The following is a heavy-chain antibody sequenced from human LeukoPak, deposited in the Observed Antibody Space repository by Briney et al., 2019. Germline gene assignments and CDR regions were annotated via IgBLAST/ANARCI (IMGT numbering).Heavy chain of an antibody. V-gene: IGHV3-30*02. D-gene: IGHD3-10*01. CDR3: VKDRRGILIWFGELSPLYYFDY. Sequence: PGGSLRLSCAASGFTFSSYGMHWVRQAPGKGLEWAAFMSYDGSNKYYADSVKGRFTISRDDSKNTLYVQMNSLRAEDTAVYYCVKDRRGILIWFGELSPLYYFDYWGQGALVSVSS. CDR2: MSYDGSNK. J-gene: IGHJ4*02. CDR1: GFTFSSYG.